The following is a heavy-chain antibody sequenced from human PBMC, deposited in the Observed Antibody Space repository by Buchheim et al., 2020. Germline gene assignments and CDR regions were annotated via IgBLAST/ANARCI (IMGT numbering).Heavy chain of an antibody. V-gene: IGHV4-4*02. CDR1: GGSISSSNW. CDR2: IYHSGST. J-gene: IGHJ6*02. Sequence: QVQLQESGPGLVKPSGTLSLTCAVSGGSISSSNWWSWVRQPPGKGLEWIGEIYHSGSTNYHPSLTSRFTISVDKSKNQFSLKLSSVTAADTAVYYCARDYYDSSGPYYYYGMDVWGQGTT. CDR3: ARDYYDSSGPYYYYGMDV. D-gene: IGHD3-22*01.